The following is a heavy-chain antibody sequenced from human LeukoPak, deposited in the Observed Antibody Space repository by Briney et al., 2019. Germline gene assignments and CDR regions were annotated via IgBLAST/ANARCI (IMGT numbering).Heavy chain of an antibody. V-gene: IGHV1-8*01. CDR3: ARSRIGYCSSTSCYAWSNFDY. J-gene: IGHJ4*02. Sequence: ASVKVSCKASGYTFTSYDINWVRQATGQGLEWMGWMNPNSGNTGYAQKFQGRVTITRNTSISTAYMELSSLRSEDTAVYYCARSRIGYCSSTSCYAWSNFDYWGQGTLVTVSS. CDR1: GYTFTSYD. CDR2: MNPNSGNT. D-gene: IGHD2-2*01.